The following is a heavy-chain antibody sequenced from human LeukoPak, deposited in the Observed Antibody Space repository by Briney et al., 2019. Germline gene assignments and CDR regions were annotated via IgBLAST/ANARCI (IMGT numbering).Heavy chain of an antibody. Sequence: GGSPRLSCAVSGLAFCAFWMRWVRQAPGKGLEWVSRINDEATTITYADTAKGRFIISTDNNTKSLYLQMRSLRPGDMAVYYCVTVLILVWTAGDDFDFWGQGTLVTVSS. CDR3: VTVLILVWTAGDDFDF. D-gene: IGHD2-21*02. V-gene: IGHV3-74*01. J-gene: IGHJ4*02. CDR2: INDEATTI. CDR1: GLAFCAFW.